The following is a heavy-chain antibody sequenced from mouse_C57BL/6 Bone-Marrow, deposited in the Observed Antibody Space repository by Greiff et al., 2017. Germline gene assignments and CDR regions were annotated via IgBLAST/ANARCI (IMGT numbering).Heavy chain of an antibody. D-gene: IGHD3-3*01. CDR1: GFTFTDYY. J-gene: IGHJ2*01. CDR3: ARYRTGGLDY. Sequence: EVKVVESGGGLVQPGGSLSLSCAASGFTFTDYYMSWVRQPPGKALEWLGFIRNKANGYTTEYSASVKGRFTISRDNSQSILYLQMNALRAEDSATYYCARYRTGGLDYWGQGTTLTVSS. CDR2: IRNKANGYTT. V-gene: IGHV7-3*01.